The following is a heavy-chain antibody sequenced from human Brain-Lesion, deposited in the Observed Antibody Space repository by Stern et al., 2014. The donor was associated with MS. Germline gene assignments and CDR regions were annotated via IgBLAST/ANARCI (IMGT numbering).Heavy chain of an antibody. D-gene: IGHD3-16*01. CDR2: VYYSGST. J-gene: IGHJ4*02. Sequence: VQLVESGPGLVKPSETLSLTCTVSGGSISRSTYYWGWLRLSPGKGLERIGSVYYSGSTFYNPSLKSRVTISRHMSPNQFSPHLASVTAADTGLYYCARASGLFEYWGQGVLVTVSS. V-gene: IGHV4-39*01. CDR3: ARASGLFEY. CDR1: GGSISRSTYY.